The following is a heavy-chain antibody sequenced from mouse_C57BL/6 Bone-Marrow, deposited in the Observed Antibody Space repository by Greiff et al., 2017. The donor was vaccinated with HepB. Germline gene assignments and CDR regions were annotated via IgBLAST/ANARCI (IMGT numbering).Heavy chain of an antibody. CDR2: IWSGGST. CDR3: ARIYDGYSRYFDV. D-gene: IGHD2-3*01. V-gene: IGHV2-2*01. J-gene: IGHJ1*03. CDR1: GFSFTSYG. Sequence: QVQLQQSGPGLVQPSQTLSITCTVSGFSFTSYGVHWVRQSPGKGLEWLGVIWSGGSTDYNAAFISRLSISKDNSKSQVFFKMNSLQADDTAIYYCARIYDGYSRYFDVWGTGTTVTVSS.